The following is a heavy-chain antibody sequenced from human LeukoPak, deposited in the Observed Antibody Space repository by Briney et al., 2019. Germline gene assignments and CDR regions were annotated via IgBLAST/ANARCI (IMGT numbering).Heavy chain of an antibody. Sequence: ASVKVSCKASGGTFSSYAISWVRQAPGQGLEWMGGIIPIFGTANYAQKFQGRVTITADKSTSTAYMELSSLRSEDTAVYYCASSAAGTFWWFDPWGQGTLVTVSS. CDR3: ASSAAGTFWWFDP. J-gene: IGHJ5*02. CDR1: GGTFSSYA. V-gene: IGHV1-69*06. CDR2: IIPIFGTA. D-gene: IGHD6-13*01.